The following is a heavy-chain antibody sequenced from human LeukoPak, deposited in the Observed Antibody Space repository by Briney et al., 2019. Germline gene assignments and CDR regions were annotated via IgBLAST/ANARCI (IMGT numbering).Heavy chain of an antibody. CDR3: TRVGATGDY. CDR1: GFTFSSSA. V-gene: IGHV3-73*01. J-gene: IGHJ4*02. D-gene: IGHD1-26*01. CDR2: IRSKANSYAT. Sequence: GGSLRLSCAASGFTFSSSAMHWVRQASGKGLEWVGRIRSKANSYATAYAASVKGRFTISRDDSKNTAYLQMNSLKTEDTAVYYCTRVGATGDYWGQGTLVTVSS.